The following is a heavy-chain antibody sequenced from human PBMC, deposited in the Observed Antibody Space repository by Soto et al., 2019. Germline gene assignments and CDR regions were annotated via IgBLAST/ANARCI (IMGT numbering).Heavy chain of an antibody. V-gene: IGHV1-2*04. Sequence: ASVKVSCKASGYTFTGYYMHWVRQAPGQGLEWMGWINPNSGGTNYAQKFQGWVTMTRDTSISTAYMELSRLRSDDTAVYYCARGYSSSWYRSGWFDPWGQGTLVTVSS. CDR1: GYTFTGYY. J-gene: IGHJ5*02. CDR2: INPNSGGT. D-gene: IGHD6-13*01. CDR3: ARGYSSSWYRSGWFDP.